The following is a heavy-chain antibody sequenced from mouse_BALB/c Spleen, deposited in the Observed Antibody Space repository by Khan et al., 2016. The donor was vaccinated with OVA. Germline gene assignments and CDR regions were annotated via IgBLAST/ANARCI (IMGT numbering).Heavy chain of an antibody. V-gene: IGHV14-1*02. CDR2: IDPENGST. CDR1: GFNIKDYY. D-gene: IGHD2-2*01. CDR3: TRDGYAPWFAY. Sequence: VQLKESGAELVRPGALVKLSCKASGFNIKDYYIHWVNQRPEQGLEWIGGIDPENGSTIYDPKFQGKASITADTSSNTAYLQLSSLTSEDTAVYYCTRDGYAPWFAYWGQGTLVTVSA. J-gene: IGHJ3*01.